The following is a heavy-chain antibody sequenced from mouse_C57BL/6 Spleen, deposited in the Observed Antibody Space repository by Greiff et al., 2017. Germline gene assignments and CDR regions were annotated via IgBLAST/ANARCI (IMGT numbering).Heavy chain of an antibody. D-gene: IGHD2-4*01. CDR3: ARPKDYDYDIYAMDF. J-gene: IGHJ4*01. Sequence: VQLQQSGPELVQPGASVKISCKASGYSFTGYFMNWVKQSHGKSLAWIGRINPYNGDTFYNQKFTGKATLTVDKSSSTAHMELLSLTSEDFAVYYCARPKDYDYDIYAMDFWGQGTSVTVSS. CDR1: GYSFTGYF. V-gene: IGHV1-37*01. CDR2: INPYNGDT.